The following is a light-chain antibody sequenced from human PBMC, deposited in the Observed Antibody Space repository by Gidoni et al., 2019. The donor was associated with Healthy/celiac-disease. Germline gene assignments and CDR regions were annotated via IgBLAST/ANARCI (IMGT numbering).Light chain of an antibody. CDR2: WSS. V-gene: IGKV4-1*01. CDR1: QSVLYSSNNKNY. J-gene: IGKJ1*01. Sequence: DIVMTQSPDYLAVSLGERATINCKSSQSVLYSSNNKNYLAWYQQKPGQPPKLLISWSSTRASGVPDRFSGSGSGTDFTLTISSLQAEDVAVYYCQQYYSIPRTFGQGTKVEIK. CDR3: QQYYSIPRT.